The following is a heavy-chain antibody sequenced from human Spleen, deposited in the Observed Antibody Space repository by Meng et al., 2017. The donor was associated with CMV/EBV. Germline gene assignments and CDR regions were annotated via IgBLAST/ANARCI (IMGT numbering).Heavy chain of an antibody. D-gene: IGHD3-16*01. Sequence: SVKVSCKASGFTFSSSAVQWVRQARGQRLEWIGWIVVGSGNTNYAQKFQERVTITRDMSTSTAYMELSSLRSEDTAVYYCAAGLGLGGGMDVWGQGTTVTVSS. V-gene: IGHV1-58*01. CDR2: IVVGSGNT. CDR1: GFTFSSSA. CDR3: AAGLGLGGGMDV. J-gene: IGHJ6*02.